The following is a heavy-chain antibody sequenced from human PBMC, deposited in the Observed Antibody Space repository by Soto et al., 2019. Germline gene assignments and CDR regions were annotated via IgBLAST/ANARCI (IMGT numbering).Heavy chain of an antibody. CDR1: GFTFSSYA. J-gene: IGHJ1*01. D-gene: IGHD6-13*01. CDR3: ALSSSSWYRYFQH. V-gene: IGHV3-23*01. Sequence: GGSLRLSCAASGFTFSSYAMSWVRQAPGKGLEWVSAISGSGGSTYYADSVKGRFTISRDNSKNTLYLQMNSLRAEVTAVYYCALSSSSWYRYFQHWGQGTLVTVSS. CDR2: ISGSGGST.